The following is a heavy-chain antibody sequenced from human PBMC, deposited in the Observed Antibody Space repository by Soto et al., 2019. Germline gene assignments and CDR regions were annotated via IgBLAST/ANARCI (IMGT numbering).Heavy chain of an antibody. Sequence: SETLSLTCTVSGGSISSGGYYWSWIRQHPGKGLEWIGYIYYSGSTYYNPSLKSRVTISVDTSKNQFSLKLSSVTAADTAVYYCARHKKFSSYYYMDVWGKGTTVTVSS. V-gene: IGHV4-31*03. CDR3: ARHKKFSSYYYMDV. J-gene: IGHJ6*03. CDR1: GGSISSGGYY. CDR2: IYYSGST.